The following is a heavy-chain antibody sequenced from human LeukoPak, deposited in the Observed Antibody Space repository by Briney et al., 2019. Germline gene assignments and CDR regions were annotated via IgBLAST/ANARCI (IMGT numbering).Heavy chain of an antibody. CDR1: GFTFSRYG. Sequence: GGSLRLSCAASGFTFSRYGMSWVRQAPGKGLERVSAITGRGVRTYNGDSVKGRFTISRDTPKNTVYLQMNSLRGDDTAVYYCANGAHPDSSHYYFDYWGQGALVTVSS. J-gene: IGHJ4*02. D-gene: IGHD2-2*01. CDR2: ITGRGVRT. CDR3: ANGAHPDSSHYYFDY. V-gene: IGHV3-23*01.